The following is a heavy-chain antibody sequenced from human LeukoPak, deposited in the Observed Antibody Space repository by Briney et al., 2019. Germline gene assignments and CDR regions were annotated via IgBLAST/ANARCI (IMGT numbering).Heavy chain of an antibody. J-gene: IGHJ4*02. V-gene: IGHV1-18*01. D-gene: IGHD3-22*01. CDR1: GYTFTSYG. CDR2: TSAYNGNT. CDR3: ARGEYDSSGYYYATSYYFDY. Sequence: ASVKVSCKASGYTFTSYGISWVRQAPGQGLEWMGWTSAYNGNTNYAQKLQGRVTMTTDTSTSTAYMELRSLRSDDTAVYYCARGEYDSSGYYYATSYYFDYWGQGTLVTVSS.